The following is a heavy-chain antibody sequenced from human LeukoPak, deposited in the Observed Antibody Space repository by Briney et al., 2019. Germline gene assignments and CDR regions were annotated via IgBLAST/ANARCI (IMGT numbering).Heavy chain of an antibody. D-gene: IGHD3-9*01. CDR1: GGSISSYY. Sequence: SETLSFTCTVSGGSISSYYWSWIRQPPGKGLEWIGYVHYSGSTNYNPSLKSRVTISVDTSKNQFSLKLSSVTAADTAVYYCARDSGILTGYYPYFDYWGQETLVTVSS. V-gene: IGHV4-59*01. CDR2: VHYSGST. J-gene: IGHJ4*02. CDR3: ARDSGILTGYYPYFDY.